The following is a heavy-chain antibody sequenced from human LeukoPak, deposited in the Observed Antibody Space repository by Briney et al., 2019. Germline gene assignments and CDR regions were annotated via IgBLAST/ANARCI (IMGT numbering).Heavy chain of an antibody. Sequence: SETLSLTCAVSGGSISSSNWWSWVRQPPGKGLEWIGEIYHSGSTNYNPSLKSRVTISVDKSKNQFSLKLSSVTAADTAVYYCARFYYDSSAKAPYYFDYWGQGTLVTVSS. V-gene: IGHV4-4*02. D-gene: IGHD3-22*01. CDR2: IYHSGST. J-gene: IGHJ4*02. CDR3: ARFYYDSSAKAPYYFDY. CDR1: GGSISSSNW.